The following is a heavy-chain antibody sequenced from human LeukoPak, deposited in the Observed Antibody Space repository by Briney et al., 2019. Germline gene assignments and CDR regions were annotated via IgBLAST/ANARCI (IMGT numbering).Heavy chain of an antibody. CDR2: IRYDGSNK. Sequence: GGSLRLSCAASGFTFSSYGMHWVRQAPGKGLEWVAFIRYDGSNKYYADSVKGRFTISRDNSKNTLYLQMNSLRAEDTAVYYCARAFRYCSSTSCYSYYYYYMDVWGKGTTVTVSS. CDR3: ARAFRYCSSTSCYSYYYYYMDV. V-gene: IGHV3-30*02. J-gene: IGHJ6*03. CDR1: GFTFSSYG. D-gene: IGHD2-2*01.